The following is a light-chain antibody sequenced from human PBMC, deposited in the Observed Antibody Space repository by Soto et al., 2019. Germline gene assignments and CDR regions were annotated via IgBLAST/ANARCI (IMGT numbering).Light chain of an antibody. CDR1: SSDVGSYTA. CDR3: CSYAGSGTFV. V-gene: IGLV2-23*01. Sequence: QSVLTQPASVSGSPGQSVTISCLGTSSDVGSYTAVSWYQQYPGKAPKVIIYEGRKRPSGVSDRFSGSKSGNTASLTISGLQAEDEVDYYCCSYAGSGTFVFGTGTKLTVL. J-gene: IGLJ1*01. CDR2: EGR.